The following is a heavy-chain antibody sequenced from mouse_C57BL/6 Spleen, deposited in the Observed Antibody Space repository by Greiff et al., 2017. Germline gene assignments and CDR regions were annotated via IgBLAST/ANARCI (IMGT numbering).Heavy chain of an antibody. CDR1: GFTFSDYG. CDR3: AREGLDAMDY. CDR2: ISSGSSTI. D-gene: IGHD2-13*01. J-gene: IGHJ4*01. V-gene: IGHV5-17*01. Sequence: DVHLVESGGGLVKPGGSLKLSCAASGFTFSDYGMHWVRQAPEKGLEWVAYISSGSSTIYYADTVKGRFTISRDNAKNTLFLQMTSLRSEDTAMYYCAREGLDAMDYWGQGTSVTVSS.